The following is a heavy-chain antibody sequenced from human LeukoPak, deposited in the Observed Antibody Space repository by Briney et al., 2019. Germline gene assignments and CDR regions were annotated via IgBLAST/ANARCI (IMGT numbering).Heavy chain of an antibody. J-gene: IGHJ4*02. CDR1: GYSFTTYW. Sequence: ESLKISCRGSGYSFTTYWIGWVRQMPVRGLEWMGIIYHGDSDTRYSPSFQGQVTISADKSISTAYLQWSSLKASDTAMYYCARQFRDSSGYYSYYFDYWGQGPLLPVSS. V-gene: IGHV5-51*01. CDR3: ARQFRDSSGYYSYYFDY. D-gene: IGHD3-22*01. CDR2: IYHGDSDT.